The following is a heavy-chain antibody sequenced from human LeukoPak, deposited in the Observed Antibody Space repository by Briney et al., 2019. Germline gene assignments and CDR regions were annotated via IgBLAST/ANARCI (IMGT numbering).Heavy chain of an antibody. V-gene: IGHV1-69*05. CDR3: AGGPPNYYDSSGYQYSSDY. CDR2: IIPIFGTA. J-gene: IGHJ4*02. Sequence: SVKVSCKASGGTFSSYAISWVRQAPGQGLEWMGRIIPIFGTANYAQKFQGRVTITTGESTSTAYMELSSLRSEDTAVYYCAGGPPNYYDSSGYQYSSDYWGQGTLVTVSS. D-gene: IGHD3-22*01. CDR1: GGTFSSYA.